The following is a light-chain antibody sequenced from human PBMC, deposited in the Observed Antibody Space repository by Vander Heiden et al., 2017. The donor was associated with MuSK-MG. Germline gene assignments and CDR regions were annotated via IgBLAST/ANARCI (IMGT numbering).Light chain of an antibody. V-gene: IGKV3-15*01. CDR3: QQYDDWPPWT. Sequence: EVVMTQSPATLSVSPGERATLSCRASQSVSSNLAWYQQKPGQAPRLLIYDASTRATGVPARFSGSGSGTQFTLTISSLQSEDFALYYCQQYDDWPPWTFGQGTRVEIK. J-gene: IGKJ1*01. CDR1: QSVSSN. CDR2: DAS.